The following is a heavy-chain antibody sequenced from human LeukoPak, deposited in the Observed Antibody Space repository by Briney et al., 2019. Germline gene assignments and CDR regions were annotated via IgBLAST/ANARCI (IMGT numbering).Heavy chain of an antibody. Sequence: PGGSLRLSCAASGFTFSSYEMNWVRQAPGKGLEWVSYISSSGSTIYYADSVKGRFTISRDNAKNSLYLQMNSLRAEDTAVYYCARVPSGWYFEDYWGQGTLVTVSS. J-gene: IGHJ4*02. CDR2: ISSSGSTI. CDR3: ARVPSGWYFEDY. CDR1: GFTFSSYE. V-gene: IGHV3-48*03. D-gene: IGHD6-19*01.